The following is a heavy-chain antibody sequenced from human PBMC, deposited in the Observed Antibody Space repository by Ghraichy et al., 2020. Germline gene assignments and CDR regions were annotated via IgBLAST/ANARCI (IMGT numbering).Heavy chain of an antibody. J-gene: IGHJ4*02. D-gene: IGHD6-19*01. CDR1: GFTFSSYS. CDR2: ISSSSSTI. V-gene: IGHV3-48*02. CDR3: ARGKGGPSGWWSDFDY. Sequence: LSLTCAASGFTFSSYSMNWVRQAPGKGLEWVSYISSSSSTIYYADSVKGRFTISRDNAKNSLYLQMNSLRDEDTAVYYCARGKGGPSGWWSDFDYWGQGTLVTVSS.